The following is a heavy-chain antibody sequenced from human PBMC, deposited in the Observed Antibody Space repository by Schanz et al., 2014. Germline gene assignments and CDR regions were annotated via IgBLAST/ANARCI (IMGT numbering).Heavy chain of an antibody. J-gene: IGHJ4*02. V-gene: IGHV4-4*02. Sequence: QVQLEESGAGLVKPSGTLSLTCAVSGASVSSDNWWNWVRQPPGKGLEWIGKTYDSGNTNYNPSLKSRVTRSVDDSKNQFSLQLTSVTAADTAVYYCARGGQGFGEPHQRLFEYWGPGTLVTVSS. CDR1: GASVSSDNW. D-gene: IGHD3-10*01. CDR2: TYDSGNT. CDR3: ARGGQGFGEPHQRLFEY.